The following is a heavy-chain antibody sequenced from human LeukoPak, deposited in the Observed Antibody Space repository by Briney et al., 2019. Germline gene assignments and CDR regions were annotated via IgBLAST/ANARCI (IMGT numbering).Heavy chain of an antibody. V-gene: IGHV4-39*01. CDR2: IYYSGST. D-gene: IGHD3-22*01. CDR3: ARQIYDSSGYYRDY. CDR1: GGSISSSSYY. Sequence: SETLSLTCTVSGGSISSSSYYWGWIRQPPGKGLEWIGSIYYSGSTYYNPSLKSRVTISVDTSKNQFSLKLSSVTAADTAVYYCARQIYDSSGYYRDYRGQGTLVTVSS. J-gene: IGHJ4*02.